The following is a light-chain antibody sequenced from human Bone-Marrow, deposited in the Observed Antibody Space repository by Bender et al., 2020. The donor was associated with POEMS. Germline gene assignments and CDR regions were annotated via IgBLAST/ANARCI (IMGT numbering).Light chain of an antibody. CDR3: SSYTRGKTLV. CDR1: GSNIGGYP. J-gene: IGLJ2*01. CDR2: TNN. V-gene: IGLV1-44*01. Sequence: QSVLTQPPSVSGTPGQRVTISCSGSGSNIGGYPVNWYQQLPGTAPRLLIYTNNERPSGVSDRFSASKSGNTASLTISGLQAEDGADYYCSSYTRGKTLVFGGGTKLTVL.